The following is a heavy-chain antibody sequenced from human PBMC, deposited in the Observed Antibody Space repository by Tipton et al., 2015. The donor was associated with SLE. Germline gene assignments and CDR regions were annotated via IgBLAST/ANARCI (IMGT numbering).Heavy chain of an antibody. Sequence: QVQLVQSGAEVKKPGASVKVSCKASGFTFFTYGISWVRQAPGQGLQWMGWISAYNGNANYAQKLQGRVTMTTDTSTSTTYMELRSLRSDDTAGYYCARVDMYYYDSSGSPGSAFDIWGPGTMVTVSS. CDR2: ISAYNGNA. CDR3: ARVDMYYYDSSGSPGSAFDI. V-gene: IGHV1-18*01. J-gene: IGHJ3*02. D-gene: IGHD3-22*01. CDR1: GFTFFTYG.